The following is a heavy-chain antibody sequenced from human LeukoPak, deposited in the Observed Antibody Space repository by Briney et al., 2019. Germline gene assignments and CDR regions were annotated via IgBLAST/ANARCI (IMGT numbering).Heavy chain of an antibody. CDR2: IYWDDDK. CDR3: AHRGKQPDKGGFDY. J-gene: IGHJ4*02. CDR1: GFSHPTSEEG. V-gene: IGHV2-5*02. Sequence: SGPTQVHPTRPLTLTCTFSGFSHPTSEEGVGWIRQPPGKALEWLALIYWDDDKRYSPSLKSRLTITKDTSKNQVVLTMTNVDPVDTATYFCAHRGKQPDKGGFDYWGQGTLVTVSS. D-gene: IGHD5-18*01.